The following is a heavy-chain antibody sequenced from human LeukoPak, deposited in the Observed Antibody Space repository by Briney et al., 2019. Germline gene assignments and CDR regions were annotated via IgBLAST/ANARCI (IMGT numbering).Heavy chain of an antibody. Sequence: GGSLRLSCAASGFTFDDYAMHWVRQAPGKGLEWVSLISWDGGSTYYADSVKGRFTISRDNSKNSLYLQMNSLRAEDTAVYYCARGKRITSGTFDIWGQGTMVTVSS. CDR3: ARGKRITSGTFDI. V-gene: IGHV3-43D*03. CDR1: GFTFDDYA. D-gene: IGHD3-3*01. J-gene: IGHJ3*02. CDR2: ISWDGGST.